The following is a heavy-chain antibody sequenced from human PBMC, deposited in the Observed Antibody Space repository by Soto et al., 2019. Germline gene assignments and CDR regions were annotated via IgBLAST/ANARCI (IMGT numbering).Heavy chain of an antibody. V-gene: IGHV3-73*01. CDR3: TSNCGGDCSPRRY. D-gene: IGHD2-21*02. CDR2: IRNKANSYAT. CDR1: GFTFSGSA. J-gene: IGHJ4*02. Sequence: EVQLVESGGGLVQPGGSLKLSCAASGFTFSGSAMHWVRQASGKGLEWVGRIRNKANSYATAYAASVKGRFTISRDDSTNTGDLEMNSLKTEDTAVYCCTSNCGGDCSPRRYWGQGTLVTVSS.